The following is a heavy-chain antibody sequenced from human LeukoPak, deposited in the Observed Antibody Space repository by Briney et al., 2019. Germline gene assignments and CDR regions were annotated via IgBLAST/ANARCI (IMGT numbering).Heavy chain of an antibody. D-gene: IGHD3-10*01. CDR1: GGSISSGSYC. CDR3: ARDSDYYGSGSRFDY. CDR2: IYTSGST. V-gene: IGHV4-61*02. J-gene: IGHJ4*02. Sequence: SETLSLTCTVSGGSISSGSYCWSWIRQPAGKGLEWIGRIYTSGSTNYNSSLKSRVTISVDTSKNQFSLKLSSVTAADTAVYYWARDSDYYGSGSRFDYWGQGTLVTVSS.